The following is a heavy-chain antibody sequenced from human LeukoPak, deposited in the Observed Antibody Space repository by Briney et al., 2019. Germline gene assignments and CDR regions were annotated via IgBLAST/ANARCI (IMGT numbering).Heavy chain of an antibody. V-gene: IGHV3-21*01. D-gene: IGHD3-10*01. CDR3: ARESGSVFYYGSGTPMDV. CDR2: ISSSSSYI. Sequence: GGSLRLSCAASGFTFSSYCMNWVRQAPGKGLEWVSSISSSSSYIYYADSVKGRFTISRDNAKNSLYLQMNSLRAEDTAVYYCARESGSVFYYGSGTPMDVWGKGTTVTVSS. CDR1: GFTFSSYC. J-gene: IGHJ6*03.